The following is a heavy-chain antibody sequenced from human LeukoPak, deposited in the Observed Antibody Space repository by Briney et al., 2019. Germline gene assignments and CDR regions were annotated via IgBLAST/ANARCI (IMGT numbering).Heavy chain of an antibody. CDR3: AKDRPNYYDSSGHYYRRDGDY. Sequence: GGSLRLSCAASGFTFSSYAMSWVRQAPGKGLEWVSSVSGSGGYTYYAGTVKGRFTISRDNSKNTLYLQMNSLRAEDTAIYYCAKDRPNYYDSSGHYYRRDGDYWGQGTLVTVSS. D-gene: IGHD3-22*01. J-gene: IGHJ4*02. V-gene: IGHV3-23*01. CDR1: GFTFSSYA. CDR2: VSGSGGYT.